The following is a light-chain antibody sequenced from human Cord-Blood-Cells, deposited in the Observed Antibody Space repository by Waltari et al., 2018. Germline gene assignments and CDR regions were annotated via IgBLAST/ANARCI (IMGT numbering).Light chain of an antibody. CDR1: SGSIASNY. J-gene: IGLJ3*02. CDR2: EDN. V-gene: IGLV6-57*01. Sequence: NFMLTQPHSVSESPGKTVTISCTRSSGSIASNYVQWYQQPPGSSPTTVIYEDNQRPSGVPDRSSGSIDSSANAASLTVAGLKTEDEADYDCQSYDGSNLVFGGGTKLTVL. CDR3: QSYDGSNLV.